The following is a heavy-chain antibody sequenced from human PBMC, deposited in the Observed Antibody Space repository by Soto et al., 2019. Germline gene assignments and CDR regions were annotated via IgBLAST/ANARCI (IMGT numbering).Heavy chain of an antibody. CDR3: ARETHVIDY. V-gene: IGHV3-48*03. J-gene: IGHJ4*02. Sequence: VQLVESGGDLVQPGGSLRLSCAASGFTFSSYEMNWVRQAPGKGLEWVSYISSTGTSMDYADSVKGRFTISRDNAKNSLFRQLNSLRDEDTAVYYCARETHVIDYWGQGTLVSVSA. CDR2: ISSTGTSM. CDR1: GFTFSSYE.